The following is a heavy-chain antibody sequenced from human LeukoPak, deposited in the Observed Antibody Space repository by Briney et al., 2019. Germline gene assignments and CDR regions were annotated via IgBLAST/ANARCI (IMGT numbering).Heavy chain of an antibody. V-gene: IGHV3-21*01. CDR1: GFTFSRYS. Sequence: PGGSLRLSCAASGFTFSRYSMNWVRQAPGKGLEWVSSISSSSSYIYYADSVKGRFTISRDNAKNSLYLQMNSLRAEDTAVYYCASCLGSCYSLYYYYYMDVWGKGTTVTISS. CDR3: ASCLGSCYSLYYYYYMDV. J-gene: IGHJ6*03. CDR2: ISSSSSYI. D-gene: IGHD2-15*01.